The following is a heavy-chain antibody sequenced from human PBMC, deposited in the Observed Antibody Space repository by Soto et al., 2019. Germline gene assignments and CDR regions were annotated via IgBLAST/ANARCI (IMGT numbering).Heavy chain of an antibody. CDR3: ARREMATYNWFDP. D-gene: IGHD5-12*01. J-gene: IGHJ5*02. V-gene: IGHV5-51*01. CDR1: GYSFTSYW. Sequence: GESLKISCKGSGYSFTSYWIGWVRQMPGKGLEWMGIIYPGDSDTRYSPSFQGQATVSADKSISTAYLQWSSLKASDTAMYYCARREMATYNWFDPWGQGTLVTVSS. CDR2: IYPGDSDT.